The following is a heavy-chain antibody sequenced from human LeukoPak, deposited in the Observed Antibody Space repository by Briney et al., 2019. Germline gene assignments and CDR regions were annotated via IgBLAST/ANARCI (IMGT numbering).Heavy chain of an antibody. V-gene: IGHV3-48*01. CDR3: AREGYSSSSPQYYYYMDV. Sequence: PGGSLRLSCAASGFTFSSYSMNWVRQAPGKGLEWVSYISSSSSTIYYADSVKGRFTISRDNAKNSLYLQMNSLRAEDTAVYYCAREGYSSSSPQYYYYMDVWGKGTTVTVSS. CDR1: GFTFSSYS. D-gene: IGHD6-6*01. CDR2: ISSSSSTI. J-gene: IGHJ6*03.